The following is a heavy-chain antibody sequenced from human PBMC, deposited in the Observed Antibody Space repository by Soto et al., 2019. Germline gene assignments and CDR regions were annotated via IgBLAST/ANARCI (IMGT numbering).Heavy chain of an antibody. D-gene: IGHD6-13*01. CDR1: GFTFSSYA. CDR3: ARAPPAAAGTLGDNDY. V-gene: IGHV3-30-3*01. Sequence: PGGSLRLSCAASGFTFSSYAMHWVRQAPGKGLEWVAVIPYDGSNKYYADSVKGRFTISRDNSKNTLYLQMNSLRAEDTAVYYCARAPPAAAGTLGDNDYCAQGTLVTGSS. J-gene: IGHJ4*02. CDR2: IPYDGSNK.